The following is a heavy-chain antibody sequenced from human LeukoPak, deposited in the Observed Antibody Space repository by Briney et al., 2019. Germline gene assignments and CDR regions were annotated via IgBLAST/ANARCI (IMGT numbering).Heavy chain of an antibody. D-gene: IGHD3-10*01. CDR3: ARIMVRGVTHAFDI. Sequence: SGPTLVNPTQILTLTCTFSGFSLSTSAMCVSWIRQPPGKALEWLARIDWHDDKYYSTSLKTRLTISKDTSKNQVVLTITNMDPVDTATYYCARIMVRGVTHAFDIWGQGTMVTVSS. J-gene: IGHJ3*02. V-gene: IGHV2-70*11. CDR1: GFSLSTSAMC. CDR2: IDWHDDK.